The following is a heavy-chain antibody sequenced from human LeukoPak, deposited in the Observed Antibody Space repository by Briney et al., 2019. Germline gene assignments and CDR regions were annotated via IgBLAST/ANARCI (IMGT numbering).Heavy chain of an antibody. CDR3: ARGGYYDSSGYYDVLLDSHQTNDI. V-gene: IGHV1-2*02. Sequence: ASVKVSCKASGYTFTGYYMHWVRQAPGQGLEWMGWINPNSGGTNYAQKFQGRVTMTRDTSISTAHMELSRLRSDDTAVYYCARGGYYDSSGYYDVLLDSHQTNDIWGQGTMVTVSS. CDR2: INPNSGGT. J-gene: IGHJ3*02. D-gene: IGHD3-22*01. CDR1: GYTFTGYY.